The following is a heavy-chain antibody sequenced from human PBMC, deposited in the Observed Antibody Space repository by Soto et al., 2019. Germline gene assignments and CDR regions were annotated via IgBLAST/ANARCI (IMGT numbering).Heavy chain of an antibody. J-gene: IGHJ4*01. V-gene: IGHV1-24*01. CDR1: NYTLSDLS. CDR3: ATIEDRVTKPEYFVDY. Sequence: GASVKVSCKVSNYTLSDLSIHWVRQAPGKGLEWMGGFESEEGETIYAQKFQGRVTMTEDTSRDTAYMELTSLRSDDTAVYFCATIEDRVTKPEYFVDYWG. CDR2: FESEEGET. D-gene: IGHD4-17*01.